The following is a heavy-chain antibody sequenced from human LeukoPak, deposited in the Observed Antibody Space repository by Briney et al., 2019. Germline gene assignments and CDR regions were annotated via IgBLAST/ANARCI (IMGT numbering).Heavy chain of an antibody. CDR1: GFTLSSYW. D-gene: IGHD3-3*01. CDR3: ARDLANYDFWSGSSSGGDI. Sequence: GGSLRLSCAASGFTLSSYWMSWVRQAPGKGLEWVSVIYSGGSTYYADSVKGRFTISRDNSKNTLYLQMNSPRAEDTAVYYCARDLANYDFWSGSSSGGDIWGQGTMVTVSS. CDR2: IYSGGST. J-gene: IGHJ3*02. V-gene: IGHV3-66*02.